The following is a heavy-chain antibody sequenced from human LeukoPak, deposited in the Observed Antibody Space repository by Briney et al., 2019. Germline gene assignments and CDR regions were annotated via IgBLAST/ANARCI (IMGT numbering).Heavy chain of an antibody. D-gene: IGHD3-10*01. J-gene: IGHJ5*02. V-gene: IGHV4-39*01. Sequence: PSETLSLTCTVSGGSISSSSYYWGWIRQPPGKGLEWIGSIYYSGSTHYNPSLKSRVTISVDTSKNQFSLKLSSVTAADTAVYYCARPGWFDPWGQGTLVTVSS. CDR1: GGSISSSSYY. CDR2: IYYSGST. CDR3: ARPGWFDP.